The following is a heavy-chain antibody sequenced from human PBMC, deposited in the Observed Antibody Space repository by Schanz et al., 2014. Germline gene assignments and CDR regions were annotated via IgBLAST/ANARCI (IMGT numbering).Heavy chain of an antibody. Sequence: EVQLLESGGGLVQPGGSLRLSCAASGFTFSSNSMNWVRQAPGKGLEWISYIGSSSSRIDHADSVKGRFTISRDNAKNSLYLQMNSLRAEDTAVYYCANNWNLDYWGQGTLVTVSS. D-gene: IGHD1-20*01. CDR1: GFTFSSNS. J-gene: IGHJ4*02. CDR3: ANNWNLDY. V-gene: IGHV3-48*01. CDR2: IGSSSSRI.